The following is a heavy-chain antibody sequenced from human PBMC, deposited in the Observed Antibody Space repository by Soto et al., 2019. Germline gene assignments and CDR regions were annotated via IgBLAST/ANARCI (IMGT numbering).Heavy chain of an antibody. CDR1: GCSISSYY. Sequence: PSDTLSLTFTVSGCSISSYYWSWIRQPPGKGLEWIGYIYYSGSTNYNPSLKSRVTISVDTSKNQFSLKLSSVTAADTAVYYCARGIYGTGRVVYYYMDVWGKGTTVTVSS. D-gene: IGHD1-20*01. CDR2: IYYSGST. J-gene: IGHJ6*03. CDR3: ARGIYGTGRVVYYYMDV. V-gene: IGHV4-59*01.